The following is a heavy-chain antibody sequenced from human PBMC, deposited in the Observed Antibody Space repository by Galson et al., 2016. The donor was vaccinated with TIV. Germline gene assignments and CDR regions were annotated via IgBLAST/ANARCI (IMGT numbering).Heavy chain of an antibody. D-gene: IGHD3-10*01. V-gene: IGHV1-69*13. CDR2: IIPMFGIT. CDR3: ARAPDYSGSGSQGYFEY. Sequence: QSGAEVKKPGASVKVSCKASGGTFSSYAISWVRQAPGQGLEWMGGIIPMFGITNYAQKFQGRVTITADEFPSTVYMELSSLRYEDTAVYYCARAPDYSGSGSQGYFEYWGQGTLVIVSS. CDR1: GGTFSSYA. J-gene: IGHJ4*02.